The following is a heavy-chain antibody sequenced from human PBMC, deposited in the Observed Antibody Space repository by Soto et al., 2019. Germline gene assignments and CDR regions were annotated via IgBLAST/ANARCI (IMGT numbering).Heavy chain of an antibody. CDR3: AKWGIRVMITFGRGREGAFDI. CDR2: ISGSGGST. Sequence: GGSLRLSCAASGFTFSSYAMSWVRQAPGKGLEWVSAISGSGGSTYYADSVKGRFTISRDNSKNTLYLQMNSLRAEDTAVYYCAKWGIRVMITFGRGREGAFDIWGQGTMVTVSS. J-gene: IGHJ3*02. V-gene: IGHV3-23*01. D-gene: IGHD3-16*01. CDR1: GFTFSSYA.